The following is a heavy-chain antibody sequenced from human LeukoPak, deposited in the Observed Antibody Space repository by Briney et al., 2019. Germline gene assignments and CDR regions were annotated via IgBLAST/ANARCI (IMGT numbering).Heavy chain of an antibody. V-gene: IGHV3-43*01. CDR2: ISWDGGST. CDR3: AKGTLIAGAIDY. D-gene: IGHD3-16*02. CDR1: GFTFDDYT. J-gene: IGHJ4*02. Sequence: GGSLRLSCAASGFTFDDYTMHWVRQAPGKGLEWVSLISWDGGSTYYADSVKGRFTISRDNSKNSLYLQMNSLRTEDTALYYCAKGTLIAGAIDYWGQGTLVTVSS.